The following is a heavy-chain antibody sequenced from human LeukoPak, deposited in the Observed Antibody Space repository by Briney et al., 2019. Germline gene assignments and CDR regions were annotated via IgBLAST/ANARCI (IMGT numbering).Heavy chain of an antibody. Sequence: SETLSLTCTVSGGSISSYYWSWIRQPPGKGLEWIGEINHSGSTNYNPSLKSRVTISVDTSKNQFSLKLSSVTAADTAVYYCARGPYDFWSGYLVVWGQGTLVTVSS. J-gene: IGHJ4*02. CDR3: ARGPYDFWSGYLVV. D-gene: IGHD3-3*01. CDR2: INHSGST. V-gene: IGHV4-34*01. CDR1: GGSISSYY.